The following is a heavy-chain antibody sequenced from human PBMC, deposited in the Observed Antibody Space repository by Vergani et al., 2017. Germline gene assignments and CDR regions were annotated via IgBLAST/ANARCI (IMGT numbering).Heavy chain of an antibody. D-gene: IGHD3-16*02. V-gene: IGHV4-61*02. CDR2: TSTDGST. J-gene: IGHJ6*03. CDR3: ARETVVTSWDGYRFHYMDV. CDR1: GGAVNSGSNF. Sequence: QVQLQESGPGLVKPSQTLSLTCSVSGGAVNSGSNFWTWIRQTAGKGLEWIGRTSTDGSTNYNPSLKSRVTVSVDTSKTQISLRLTSVTAEDTAVYYCARETVVTSWDGYRFHYMDVWGKGTTVTVSS.